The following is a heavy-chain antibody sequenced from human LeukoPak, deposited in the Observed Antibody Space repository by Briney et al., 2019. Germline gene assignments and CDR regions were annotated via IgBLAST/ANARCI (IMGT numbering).Heavy chain of an antibody. CDR2: ISSSSSTI. J-gene: IGHJ4*02. D-gene: IGHD3-10*01. CDR1: GFTVSSNY. V-gene: IGHV3-48*01. CDR3: ARVHYYGSGSYYSFFDY. Sequence: GGSLRLSCAASGFTVSSNYMSWVRQAPGKGLEWVSYISSSSSTIYYADSVKGRFTISRDNAKNSLYLQMNSLRAEDTAVYYCARVHYYGSGSYYSFFDYWGQGTLVTVSS.